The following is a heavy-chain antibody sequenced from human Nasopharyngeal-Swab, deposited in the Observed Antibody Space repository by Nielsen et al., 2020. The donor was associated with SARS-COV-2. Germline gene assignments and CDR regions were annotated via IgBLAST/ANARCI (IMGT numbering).Heavy chain of an antibody. D-gene: IGHD3-22*01. J-gene: IGHJ4*02. CDR3: AKGRGFDSSGYQY. V-gene: IGHV3-7*03. CDR1: GFTFSSYW. Sequence: GESLKISCAASGFTFSSYWMSWVRQAPGKGLEWLAIIKQDGSEKYYVDSVRGRFTISRDNAKNSLYLQMNSLRAEDTALYYCAKGRGFDSSGYQYWGQGTLVTVSS. CDR2: IKQDGSEK.